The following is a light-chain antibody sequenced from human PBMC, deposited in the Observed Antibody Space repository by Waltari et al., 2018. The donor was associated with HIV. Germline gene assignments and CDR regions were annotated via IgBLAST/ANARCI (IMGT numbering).Light chain of an antibody. Sequence: SYELTQPPSVSVSPGQTASITCSGEKLDDKYASWYQQRPGQSPILIIYHNTKRPSGSPERFSGFSSGDTATLTISRSQATDESTYYCQAWDINTEVFGGGTKLTVL. J-gene: IGLJ2*01. V-gene: IGLV3-1*01. CDR3: QAWDINTEV. CDR2: HNT. CDR1: KLDDKY.